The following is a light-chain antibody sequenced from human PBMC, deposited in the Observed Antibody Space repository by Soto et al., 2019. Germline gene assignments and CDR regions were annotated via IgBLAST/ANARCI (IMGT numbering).Light chain of an antibody. Sequence: DLQMTQSPSSLSASVGDRVTITCRASQSISSYLYWYQQKPGKAPKLLIYAASSLQSGVPSRFSGRGSGTDFTLTISSLQPEDFATYYCQQSYSTLWTFGQGTKVEIK. CDR1: QSISSY. CDR2: AAS. J-gene: IGKJ1*01. V-gene: IGKV1-39*01. CDR3: QQSYSTLWT.